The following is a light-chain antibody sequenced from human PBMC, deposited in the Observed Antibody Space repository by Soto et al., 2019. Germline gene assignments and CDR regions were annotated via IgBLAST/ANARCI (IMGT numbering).Light chain of an antibody. Sequence: DIQMTQSPSSLSASVGDRVTITCRASQSMSSYLNWYQQKPGKAPKLLIYAASSLQSGVPSRFSGSGSGTDFTLTISRLQPEDFATYYCQQSYSTPWTFDQGTKVEIK. V-gene: IGKV1-39*01. CDR1: QSMSSY. J-gene: IGKJ1*01. CDR2: AAS. CDR3: QQSYSTPWT.